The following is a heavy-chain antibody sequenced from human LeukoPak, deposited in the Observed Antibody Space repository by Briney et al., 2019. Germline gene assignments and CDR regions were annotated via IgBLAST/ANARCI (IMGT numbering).Heavy chain of an antibody. D-gene: IGHD1-26*01. CDR3: TTDLRWELPTLDY. CDR2: IKSKSDGATT. J-gene: IGHJ4*02. V-gene: IGHV3-15*01. Sequence: XXARXXGXXXVGRIKSKSDGATTDYAAPVKGRFTISRDDPEDTLYLQMNSLKTEDTAVYYCTTDLRWELPTLDYWGQGTLVTVSA.